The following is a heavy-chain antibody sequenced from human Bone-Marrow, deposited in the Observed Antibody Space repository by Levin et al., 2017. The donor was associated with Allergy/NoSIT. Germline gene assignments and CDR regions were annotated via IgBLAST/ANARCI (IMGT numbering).Heavy chain of an antibody. CDR2: IDPSDSTT. J-gene: IGHJ4*02. Sequence: KVSCQASGYSFTSHWISWVRQLSGRGLEWIARIDPSDSTTEYSPSFQGQVTILADKTLNTAYLQWSSLKASDTAIYYCARIGSYFDWEKDHWGQGTLVTVSS. CDR1: GYSFTSHW. D-gene: IGHD3-9*01. V-gene: IGHV5-10-1*04. CDR3: ARIGSYFDWEKDH.